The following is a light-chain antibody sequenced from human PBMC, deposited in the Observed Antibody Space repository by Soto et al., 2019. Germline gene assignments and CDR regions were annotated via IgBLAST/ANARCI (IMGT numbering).Light chain of an antibody. Sequence: EIVMTQSPATLSVSPGERATLSCRASQSVSNNLAWFQHKPGQAPRLLIYGASARATGIPARFSGSGSGTEFTLTISSLQSEDFAAYYCQQYNDWPPWTFGQGTKVEIK. CDR2: GAS. CDR1: QSVSNN. J-gene: IGKJ1*01. V-gene: IGKV3-15*01. CDR3: QQYNDWPPWT.